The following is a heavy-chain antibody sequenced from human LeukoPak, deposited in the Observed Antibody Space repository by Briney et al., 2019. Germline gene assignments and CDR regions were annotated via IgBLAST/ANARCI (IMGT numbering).Heavy chain of an antibody. Sequence: ASVKVSCKASGGTVSRYPINWVRQAPGQGLEWMGYMTPSSGNTGYAQKFQGRITLTTDTSINTVYMQLSSLRSEDTAVYYCARGDYWSQGTLVTVSS. CDR1: GGTVSRYP. CDR3: ARGDY. CDR2: MTPSSGNT. J-gene: IGHJ4*02. V-gene: IGHV1-8*01.